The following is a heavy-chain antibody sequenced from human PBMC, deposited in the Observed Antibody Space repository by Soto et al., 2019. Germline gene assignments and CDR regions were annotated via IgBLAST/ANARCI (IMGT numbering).Heavy chain of an antibody. CDR3: ARWWSGSRQGFDP. D-gene: IGHD3-3*01. J-gene: IGHJ5*02. Sequence: QVQLQESGPGLVKPSQTLSLTCTVSGGSISSGDYYWSWIRQHPGKGLEWIGYIYYSGSTYYNPSLQGRVTMSVDTSKTHFALKLSSVTAADTAVYYCARWWSGSRQGFDPWGQGTLVTVSS. CDR1: GGSISSGDYY. V-gene: IGHV4-31*03. CDR2: IYYSGST.